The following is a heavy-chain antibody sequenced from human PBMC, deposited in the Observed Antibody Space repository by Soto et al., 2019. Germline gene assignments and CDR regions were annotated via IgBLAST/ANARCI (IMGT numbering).Heavy chain of an antibody. Sequence: PSETLSLTCTVSGGSISSGGYYWSWIRQHPGKGLEWIGYIYYSGSTYYNPSLKGRVTISVDTSKNQFSLKLSSVTAADTAVYYCERFSFGELLSVFDYWGQGTLVTVSS. V-gene: IGHV4-31*03. CDR3: ERFSFGELLSVFDY. J-gene: IGHJ4*02. CDR1: GGSISSGGYY. CDR2: IYYSGST. D-gene: IGHD3-10*01.